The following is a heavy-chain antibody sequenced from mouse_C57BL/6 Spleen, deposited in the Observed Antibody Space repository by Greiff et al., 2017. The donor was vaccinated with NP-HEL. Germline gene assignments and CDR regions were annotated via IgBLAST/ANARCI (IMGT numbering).Heavy chain of an antibody. CDR3: ARHTVVAEDWYFDV. V-gene: IGHV2-6-1*01. D-gene: IGHD1-1*01. CDR2: IWSDGST. CDR1: GFSLTSYG. Sequence: VMLVDSGPGLVAPSQSLSITCTVSGFSLTSYGVHWVRQPPGKGLEWLVVIWSDGSTTYNSALKSRLSISKDNSKSQVFLKMNRLQTEDTAMYYCARHTVVAEDWYFDVWGTGTTVTVSS. J-gene: IGHJ1*03.